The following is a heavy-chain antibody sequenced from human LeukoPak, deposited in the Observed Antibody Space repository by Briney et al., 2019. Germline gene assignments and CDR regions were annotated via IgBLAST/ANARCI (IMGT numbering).Heavy chain of an antibody. Sequence: PSETLSLTCTVSGGSISSYYWSWIRQPAGKGLEWIGRIYTSGSTNYNPSLKSRVTMSVDTSKNQFSLKLSSETAADTAVYYCARGIYIGYSSSYFDYWGQGTLVTVSS. D-gene: IGHD6-6*01. V-gene: IGHV4-4*07. CDR1: GGSISSYY. CDR3: ARGIYIGYSSSYFDY. CDR2: IYTSGST. J-gene: IGHJ4*02.